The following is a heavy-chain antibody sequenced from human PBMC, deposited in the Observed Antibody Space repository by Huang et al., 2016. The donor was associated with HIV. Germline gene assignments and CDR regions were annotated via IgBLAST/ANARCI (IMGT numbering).Heavy chain of an antibody. V-gene: IGHV3-21*06. CDR1: GFTFTNYA. CDR2: IGISSSYR. D-gene: IGHD3-10*01. CDR3: ARPQGDKVRGIIRSYYYYYGMDV. Sequence: EVQLVESGGGLVKPGGSLRLSCVDSGFTFTNYAMNWVRQAPGNGLEGVPAIGISSSYRYNANSVKGRFTISRDDAKNSLYLQMNSLRAEDTAVYYCARPQGDKVRGIIRSYYYYYGMDVWGRGTTVTVSS. J-gene: IGHJ6*02.